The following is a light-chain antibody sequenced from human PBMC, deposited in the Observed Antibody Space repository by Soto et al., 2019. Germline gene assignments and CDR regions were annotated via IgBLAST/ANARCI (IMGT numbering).Light chain of an antibody. CDR1: QSISSN. Sequence: EIVMTQSPATLSVSPGERATLSCRASQSISSNLAWYHHKPGQAPRLLIYGASTRDTGIPDRFSGSGSGTDFTLTISRLEPEDFAVYYCQHYGGSPLYTFGQGTKLEIK. CDR2: GAS. CDR3: QHYGGSPLYT. V-gene: IGKV3-20*01. J-gene: IGKJ2*01.